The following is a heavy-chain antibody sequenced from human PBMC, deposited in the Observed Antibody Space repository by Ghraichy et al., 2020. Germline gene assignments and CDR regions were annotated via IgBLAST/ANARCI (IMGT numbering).Heavy chain of an antibody. D-gene: IGHD2-8*02. CDR1: GGTFSSYA. CDR2: IIPNFGTA. CDR3: ARGTGYYYYMDV. J-gene: IGHJ6*03. Sequence: SVKVSCKASGGTFSSYAISWVRQAPGQGLEWMGGIIPNFGTANYAQKFQGRVTITADESTSTAYMELSSLRSEDTAVYYCARGTGYYYYMDVWGKGPTVTVSS. V-gene: IGHV1-69*13.